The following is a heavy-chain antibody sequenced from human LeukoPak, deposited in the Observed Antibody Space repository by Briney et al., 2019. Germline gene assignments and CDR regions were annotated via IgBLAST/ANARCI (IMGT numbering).Heavy chain of an antibody. CDR1: GASISSYY. CDR3: ASRYLGLQH. J-gene: IGHJ1*01. V-gene: IGHV4-59*01. D-gene: IGHD2-21*01. CDR2: IYYSGST. Sequence: PSETLSLSCTVSGASISSYYWGWIRQSPGKGLEWLGYIYYSGSTNYNPSLKSRITISIDTSKNQFSLHLNSVTAADTAVYYCASRYLGLQHWGQGTLVTVSS.